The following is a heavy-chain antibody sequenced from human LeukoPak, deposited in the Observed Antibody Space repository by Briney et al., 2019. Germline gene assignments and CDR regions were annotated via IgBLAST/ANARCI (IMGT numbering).Heavy chain of an antibody. D-gene: IGHD6-13*01. CDR2: IWYEGSNK. CDR1: GFTFSSYG. V-gene: IGHV3-33*06. J-gene: IGHJ6*03. Sequence: PGGSLRLSCAASGFTFSSYGMHWVRQAPGKGLEWMAVIWYEGSNKYYADSAKGRFTISRDNSKNTLYLQMNSLRAEDTAVYYCAKEPSSSWYSYYYYMDVWGKGTTVTVSS. CDR3: AKEPSSSWYSYYYYMDV.